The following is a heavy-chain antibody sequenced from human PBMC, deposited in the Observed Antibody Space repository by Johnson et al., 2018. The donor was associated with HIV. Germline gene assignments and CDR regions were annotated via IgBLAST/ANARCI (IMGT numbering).Heavy chain of an antibody. CDR2: IYSGGST. CDR3: ARGLRRTTVGNDAFDI. Sequence: VQLVESGGGLIQPGGSLRLSCAASGFTVSSNYMSWVRQAPGKGLEWVSVIYSGGSTYYADSVKGRFTISRDNSKNTRYLQMNSLRAEDTAVYYCARGLRRTTVGNDAFDIWGQGTMVTVSS. CDR1: GFTVSSNY. V-gene: IGHV3-53*01. J-gene: IGHJ3*02. D-gene: IGHD4-23*01.